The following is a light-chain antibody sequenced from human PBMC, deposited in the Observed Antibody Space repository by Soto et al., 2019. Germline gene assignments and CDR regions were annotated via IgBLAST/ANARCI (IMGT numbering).Light chain of an antibody. Sequence: DIQMTESPSTLSGSGGEGVTITCRASQTISSWLAWYQQKPGKAPKLLIYKASTLKSGVPSRFSGSGSGTEFTLTISSLQPDDFATYYCQHYNSYSEAFGQGTKVDI. CDR3: QHYNSYSEA. CDR2: KAS. V-gene: IGKV1-5*03. J-gene: IGKJ1*01. CDR1: QTISSW.